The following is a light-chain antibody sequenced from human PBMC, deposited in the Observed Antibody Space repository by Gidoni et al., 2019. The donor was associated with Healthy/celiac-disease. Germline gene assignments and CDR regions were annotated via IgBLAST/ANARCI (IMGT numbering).Light chain of an antibody. V-gene: IGKV1-33*01. J-gene: IGKJ3*01. CDR1: QDISNY. CDR2: DAS. CDR3: QQYDNLPFT. Sequence: DIQVNQSPSSLSASVGDRVTITCPASQDISNYLNWYQQKPGKAPKLLIYDASNLETGVPSRFSGSGSGTDFTFTISSLQPEDIATYYCQQYDNLPFTFGPGTKVDIK.